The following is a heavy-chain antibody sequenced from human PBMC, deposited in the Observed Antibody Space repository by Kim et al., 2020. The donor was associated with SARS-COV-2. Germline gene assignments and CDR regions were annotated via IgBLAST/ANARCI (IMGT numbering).Heavy chain of an antibody. Sequence: GSLRLSCAASGFTFSSYDMHWVRQATGKGLEWVSAIGTAGDTYYPGSVKGRFTISRENAKNSLYLQMNSLRAGDTAVYYCARVSGWYGRSEAYYYYGMDVWGQGTTVTVSS. CDR1: GFTFSSYD. V-gene: IGHV3-13*01. CDR3: ARVSGWYGRSEAYYYYGMDV. CDR2: IGTAGDT. J-gene: IGHJ6*02. D-gene: IGHD6-13*01.